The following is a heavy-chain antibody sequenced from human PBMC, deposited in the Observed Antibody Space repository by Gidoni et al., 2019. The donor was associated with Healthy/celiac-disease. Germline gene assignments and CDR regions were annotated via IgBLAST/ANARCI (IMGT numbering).Heavy chain of an antibody. V-gene: IGHV4-39*01. Sequence: QLQLQESGPGLVKPSETLSLTCTVSGGSISSSSYYWGWIRQPPGKGLEWIVRNYYSGSTYYNPSLKRRVTISVDTSKNQFSLKLSSVTAADTAVYYCARHPPHGYDSSGYYYVGENYFDYWGQGTLVTVSS. D-gene: IGHD3-22*01. CDR1: GGSISSSSYY. CDR2: NYYSGST. CDR3: ARHPPHGYDSSGYYYVGENYFDY. J-gene: IGHJ4*02.